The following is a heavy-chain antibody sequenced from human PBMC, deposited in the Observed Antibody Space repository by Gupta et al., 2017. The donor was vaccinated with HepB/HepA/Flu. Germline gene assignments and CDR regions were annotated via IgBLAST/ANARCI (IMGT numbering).Heavy chain of an antibody. CDR1: GFSLSTTAVG. CDR3: VRGDYGDPFDY. J-gene: IGHJ4*02. V-gene: IGHV2-5*01. CDR2: IYLNDDK. Sequence: QITLQESGPTLVKPTQTPTLTCTFPGFSLSTTAVGVGWIRQPPGKALEWLASIYLNDDKRYSPSLKSRLTITKDTSNNQVVLTMTNMDPVDTATYYCVRGDYGDPFDYWGQGTLVTVSS. D-gene: IGHD4-17*01.